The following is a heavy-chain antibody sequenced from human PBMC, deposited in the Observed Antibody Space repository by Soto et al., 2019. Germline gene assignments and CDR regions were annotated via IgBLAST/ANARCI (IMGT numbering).Heavy chain of an antibody. D-gene: IGHD3-22*01. J-gene: IGHJ4*02. V-gene: IGHV1-46*01. CDR3: ASQHYYDSSGYYVVY. Sequence: GASVKVSCKASGDTFTDYYIHWVRQAPGQGLEWMGTVNPSGGHTTYARHFLGRVTMTRDTSKNQFSLKLSSVTAADTAVYYCASQHYYDSSGYYVVYWGQGTLVTVSS. CDR2: VNPSGGHT. CDR1: GDTFTDYY.